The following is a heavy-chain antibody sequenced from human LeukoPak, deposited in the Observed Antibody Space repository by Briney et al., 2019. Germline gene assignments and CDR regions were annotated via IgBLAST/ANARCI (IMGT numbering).Heavy chain of an antibody. CDR2: IKQDGSEK. Sequence: GGXLRLSCAASGFTFSSYWMSWVRQAPGKGLEWVANIKQDGSEKYYVDSVKGRFTISRDNAKNSLYLQMNSLRAEDTAVYHCAKGGGSYYYYFDYWGQGTLVTVSA. V-gene: IGHV3-7*03. J-gene: IGHJ4*02. D-gene: IGHD1-26*01. CDR1: GFTFSSYW. CDR3: AKGGGSYYYYFDY.